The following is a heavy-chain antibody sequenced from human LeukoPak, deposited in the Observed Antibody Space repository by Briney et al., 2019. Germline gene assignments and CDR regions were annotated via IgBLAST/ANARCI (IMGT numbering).Heavy chain of an antibody. D-gene: IGHD2-15*01. CDR1: GFTFSSYS. CDR3: ARESACSGGSCYSVPNGGNFDY. J-gene: IGHJ4*02. V-gene: IGHV3-21*01. CDR2: ISSSSSYI. Sequence: GGSLRLSCAASGFTFSSYSMNWVRQAPGKGLEWVSSISSSSSYIYYADSVKGRFTISRDNAKNSLYLQMNSLRAEDTAVYYCARESACSGGSCYSVPNGGNFDYWGQGTLVTVSS.